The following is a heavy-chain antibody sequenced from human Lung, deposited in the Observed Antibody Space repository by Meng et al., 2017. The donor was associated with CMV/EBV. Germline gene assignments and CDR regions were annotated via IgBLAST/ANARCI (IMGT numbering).Heavy chain of an antibody. D-gene: IGHD1-1*01. V-gene: IGHV3-21*01. CDR2: ITSASRYI. J-gene: IGHJ6*01. CDR3: ARDQGSYEQLAPDYYYGMDV. CDR1: GFTFGFYS. Sequence: SCAASGFTFGFYSLNWVRQAPGKGLEWVASITSASRYIFYADSVRGRFTVSRDNAKNSIYLQMNSLRAEDTAVYYCARDQGSYEQLAPDYYYGMDVWGLGTTVTVSS.